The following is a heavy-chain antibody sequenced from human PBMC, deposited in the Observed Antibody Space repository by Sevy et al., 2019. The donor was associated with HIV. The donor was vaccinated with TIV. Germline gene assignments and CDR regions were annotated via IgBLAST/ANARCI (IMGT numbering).Heavy chain of an antibody. V-gene: IGHV3-21*01. D-gene: IGHD2-8*01. CDR3: ARAGVRGAFDI. Sequence: GGSLRLSCAASGFTFSSYSMNWVRQAPGKGLEWVSSISSSSSYIYYADSVKGRFTISRDNAKNSLYLQMNSLGAEDTAVYYCARAGVRGAFDIWGQGTMVTVSS. J-gene: IGHJ3*02. CDR2: ISSSSSYI. CDR1: GFTFSSYS.